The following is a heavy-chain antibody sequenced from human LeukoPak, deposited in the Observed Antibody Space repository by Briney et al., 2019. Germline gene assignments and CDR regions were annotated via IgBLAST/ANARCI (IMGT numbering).Heavy chain of an antibody. V-gene: IGHV3-23*01. CDR3: AKSSTSQRGYYGMDV. D-gene: IGHD6-25*01. J-gene: IGHJ6*02. Sequence: GGSLRLACAASGFTFSNYAMSCVRQPPGKGLECVSFITDSGSSTYYADSVKGRFAISRDSSKNTLSLQMNSLRVEDTGVYFCAKSSTSQRGYYGMDVWGQGTTVTVSS. CDR1: GFTFSNYA. CDR2: ITDSGSST.